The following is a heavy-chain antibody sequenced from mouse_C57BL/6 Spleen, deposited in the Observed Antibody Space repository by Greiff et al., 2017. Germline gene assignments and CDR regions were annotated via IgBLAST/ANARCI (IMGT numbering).Heavy chain of an antibody. CDR2: INPSNGGT. CDR1: GYTFTSYW. V-gene: IGHV1-53*01. J-gene: IGHJ3*01. CDR3: ARGVYYDYDWFAY. Sequence: QVQLQQPGTELVKPGASVKLSCKASGYTFTSYWMHWVKQRPGQGLEWIGNINPSNGGTNCNEKFKSKATLTVDKSSSTAYMQLSSLTSEDSAVYYCARGVYYDYDWFAYWGQGTLVTVSA. D-gene: IGHD2-4*01.